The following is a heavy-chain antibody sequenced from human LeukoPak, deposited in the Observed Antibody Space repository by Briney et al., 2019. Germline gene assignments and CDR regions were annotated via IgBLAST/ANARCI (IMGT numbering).Heavy chain of an antibody. Sequence: ASVKVSCKASGYTFTSYGISWVRQAPGQGLEWMGWISAYNGNTNYAQKLQGRVTMTTDTSTSTAYMELRSLRSEDTAVYYCARVNYYDSSGYYYYYGMDVWGQGTTVTVSS. D-gene: IGHD3-22*01. J-gene: IGHJ6*02. V-gene: IGHV1-18*01. CDR3: ARVNYYDSSGYYYYYGMDV. CDR2: ISAYNGNT. CDR1: GYTFTSYG.